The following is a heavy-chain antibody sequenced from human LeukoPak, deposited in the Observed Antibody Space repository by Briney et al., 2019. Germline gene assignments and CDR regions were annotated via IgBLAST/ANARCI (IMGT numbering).Heavy chain of an antibody. CDR2: ISGGGDST. CDR1: GFTLRSYA. CDR3: AKALRFLEWLLPHDAFDI. J-gene: IGHJ3*02. V-gene: IGHV3-23*01. D-gene: IGHD3-3*01. Sequence: GGSLRLSCAASGFTLRSYAMSWVRQAPGKGLEWVSAISGGGDSTYYADSVKGRFTISRDNSKNTLYLQMNSLRAEDTAVYYCAKALRFLEWLLPHDAFDIWGQGTMVTVSS.